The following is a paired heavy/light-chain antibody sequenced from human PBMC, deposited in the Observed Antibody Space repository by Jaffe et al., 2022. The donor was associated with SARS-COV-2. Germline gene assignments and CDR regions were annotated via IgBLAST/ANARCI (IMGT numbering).Heavy chain of an antibody. Sequence: EVQLVETGGGLIQPGGSLRLSCAASGFSVTKYYMSWVRQAPGKGLEWVSVIYTGGSTYYADSVKGRFTISRDNSKNTVYLQMNSLRAEDTAVYYCARPVYNSGWSYHFDYWGQGTLVTVSS. V-gene: IGHV3-53*02. J-gene: IGHJ4*02. CDR2: IYTGGST. CDR3: ARPVYNSGWSYHFDY. D-gene: IGHD6-19*01. CDR1: GFSVTKYY.
Light chain of an antibody. CDR1: QSVGSNY. V-gene: IGKV3-20*01. CDR3: QQYASSPET. J-gene: IGKJ2*01. CDR2: GAS. Sequence: EIVLTQSPDTLSLSPGERATLSCRASQSVGSNYLAWYQQKPGQAPRLLIYGASSRATGIPDRFSGSGSGTDFTLTISRLEPEDFAVYYCQQYASSPETFGQGTKVEIK.